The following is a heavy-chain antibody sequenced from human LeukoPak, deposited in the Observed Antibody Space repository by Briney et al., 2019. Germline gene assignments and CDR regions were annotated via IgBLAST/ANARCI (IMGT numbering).Heavy chain of an antibody. D-gene: IGHD2-15*01. CDR3: ARLGGGLTSYMDV. Sequence: ASVKVSCKASGYTFTGYYMHWVRQAPGQGLEWIGWINPNNGVTKYVQKFQGRITMTRDTSITTASMELSRLTSDDTAVYYCARLGGGLTSYMDVWGKGTTVTVSS. J-gene: IGHJ6*03. CDR1: GYTFTGYY. CDR2: INPNNGVT. V-gene: IGHV1-2*02.